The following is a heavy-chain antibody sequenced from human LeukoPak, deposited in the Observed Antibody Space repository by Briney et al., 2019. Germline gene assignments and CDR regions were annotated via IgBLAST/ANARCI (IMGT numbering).Heavy chain of an antibody. D-gene: IGHD3-22*01. CDR3: ARDSDDSRGEDFDI. J-gene: IGHJ3*02. CDR1: GDSIGSHY. V-gene: IGHV4-59*11. Sequence: PSDTLALTCTVSGDSIGSHYWSWIRQPPGKGLECIGYIFYVGSTNYNPSLKSQVTISVDTSKNQFSLELNSVTVADTAVYYCARDSDDSRGEDFDIWGKGTMVTVSS. CDR2: IFYVGST.